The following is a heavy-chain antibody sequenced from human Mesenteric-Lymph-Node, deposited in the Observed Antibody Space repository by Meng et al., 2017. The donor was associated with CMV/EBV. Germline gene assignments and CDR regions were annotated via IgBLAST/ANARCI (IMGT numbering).Heavy chain of an antibody. D-gene: IGHD5-24*01. CDR1: GYTFTSYF. J-gene: IGHJ6*02. Sequence: ASVKVSCKASGYTFTSYFIHWVRQAPGQGLEWIGIINPSGGSTTYAQKFQGRVTMTRGTSTSTVYMELSSLRSEDTAVYYCARDYGRSTYNMDVWGQGTTVTVSS. CDR2: INPSGGST. V-gene: IGHV1-46*01. CDR3: ARDYGRSTYNMDV.